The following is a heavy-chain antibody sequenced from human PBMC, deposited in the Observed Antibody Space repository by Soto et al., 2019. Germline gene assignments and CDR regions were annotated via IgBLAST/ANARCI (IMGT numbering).Heavy chain of an antibody. CDR1: GFTFSSYA. D-gene: IGHD2-2*01. J-gene: IGHJ4*02. CDR3: GFGPEIVVVPAAMTY. Sequence: GGSLRLSCAASGFTFSSYAMSWVRQAPGKGLEWVSAISGSGGSTYYADSVKGRFTISRDNSKNTLYLQMNSLRAEDTAVSYCGFGPEIVVVPAAMTYWGQGTLVTVSS. V-gene: IGHV3-23*01. CDR2: ISGSGGST.